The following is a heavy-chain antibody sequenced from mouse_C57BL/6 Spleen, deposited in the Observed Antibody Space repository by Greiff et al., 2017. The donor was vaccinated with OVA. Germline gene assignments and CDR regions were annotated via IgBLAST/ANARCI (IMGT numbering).Heavy chain of an antibody. V-gene: IGHV1-50*01. D-gene: IGHD1-1*01. CDR1: GYTFTSYW. CDR2: IDPSDSYT. J-gene: IGHJ4*01. CDR3: ARWGGTTVVARYYAMDY. Sequence: QVQLQQSGAELVKPGASVKLSCKASGYTFTSYWMQWVKQRPGQGLEWIGEIDPSDSYTNYNQKFKGKATLTVDTSSSTAYMQLSSLTSEDSAVYYCARWGGTTVVARYYAMDYWGQGTSVTVSS.